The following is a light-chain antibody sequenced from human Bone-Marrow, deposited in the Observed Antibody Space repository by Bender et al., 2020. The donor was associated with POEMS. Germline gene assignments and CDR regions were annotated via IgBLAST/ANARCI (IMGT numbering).Light chain of an antibody. V-gene: IGLV1-40*01. CDR1: SSSIGAGYD. Sequence: QSVLTQPPSVSGSPGQRVTISCTGSSSSIGAGYDVHWYQQLPGTAPKLLIYGDNNRPSGVPDRISGSKSGTSASLAITGLQAEDEADYYCAVWDDSLNGWVFGGGTKLTVL. CDR2: GDN. J-gene: IGLJ3*02. CDR3: AVWDDSLNGWV.